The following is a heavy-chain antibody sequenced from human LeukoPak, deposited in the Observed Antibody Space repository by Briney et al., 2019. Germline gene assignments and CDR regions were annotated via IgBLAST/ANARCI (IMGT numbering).Heavy chain of an antibody. Sequence: GGSLRLSCAASGFTFSSYSMNWVRQAPGKGLEWVSSISSSSTYIYYADSVKGRFTISRDNAKNSLFLQMNSLRAEDTAVYYCTRHPYGVLDYWGQGTLVTVSS. J-gene: IGHJ4*02. CDR2: ISSSSTYI. V-gene: IGHV3-21*01. CDR1: GFTFSSYS. D-gene: IGHD4-17*01. CDR3: TRHPYGVLDY.